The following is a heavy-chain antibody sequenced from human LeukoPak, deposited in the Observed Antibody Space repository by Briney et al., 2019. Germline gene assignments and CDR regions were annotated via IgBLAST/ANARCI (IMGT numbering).Heavy chain of an antibody. V-gene: IGHV1-69*04. Sequence: SVKVSCKASGGTFSSYAISWVRQAPGQGLEWMGRIIPILGIANYAQKFQGRVTITADKSTSTAYMELSSLRSEDTAVYYCARFLGGFGITGTTDYWGQGTLVTVSS. CDR1: GGTFSSYA. J-gene: IGHJ4*02. CDR3: ARFLGGFGITGTTDY. D-gene: IGHD1-7*01. CDR2: IIPILGIA.